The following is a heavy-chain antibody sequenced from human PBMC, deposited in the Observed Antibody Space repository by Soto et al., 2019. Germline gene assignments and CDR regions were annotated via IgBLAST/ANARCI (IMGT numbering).Heavy chain of an antibody. Sequence: QVQLVQSGAEVKKPGASVKVSCKASGYTFTSYYMHWVRQAPGQGLEWMGIINPSGGSTSYAQKFQGRVTMTRDTSTSTVYMELSSLRSEDTAVYYCARGSVVAAWGDWFDPWGQGTLVTVSS. CDR2: INPSGGST. D-gene: IGHD6-6*01. V-gene: IGHV1-46*01. J-gene: IGHJ5*02. CDR3: ARGSVVAAWGDWFDP. CDR1: GYTFTSYY.